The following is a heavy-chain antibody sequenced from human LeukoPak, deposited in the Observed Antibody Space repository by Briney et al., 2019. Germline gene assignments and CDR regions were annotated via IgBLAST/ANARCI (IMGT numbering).Heavy chain of an antibody. CDR1: GYTLTSHY. V-gene: IGHV1-2*02. CDR3: ATSLYISSQFDY. Sequence: ASVKVSCKVSGYTLTSHYMHWVRQAPGQGLEWMAWINPNSGGTNYLHKFQGRVTLTRDTSIGTAYMELSSLRSDDTAVYYCATSLYISSQFDYWGQGTLVTVSS. J-gene: IGHJ4*02. D-gene: IGHD6-13*01. CDR2: INPNSGGT.